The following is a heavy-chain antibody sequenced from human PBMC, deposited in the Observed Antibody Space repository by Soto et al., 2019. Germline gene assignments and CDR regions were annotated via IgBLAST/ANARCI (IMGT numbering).Heavy chain of an antibody. J-gene: IGHJ4*02. CDR3: ARLDSSGYTHLDY. V-gene: IGHV4-39*01. D-gene: IGHD3-22*01. Sequence: QLQLQESGPGLVKPSETLSLTCTVSGGSISSSSYYWGWIRQPPGKGLEWIGSIYYSGSTYYNPSLKSRVTISVDTSKNQFSLKLSSVTAADTAVYYCARLDSSGYTHLDYWGQGTLVTVSS. CDR1: GGSISSSSYY. CDR2: IYYSGST.